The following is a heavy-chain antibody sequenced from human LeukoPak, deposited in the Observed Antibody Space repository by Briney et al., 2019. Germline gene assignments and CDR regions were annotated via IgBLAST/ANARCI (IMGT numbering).Heavy chain of an antibody. CDR1: GFTFSSHG. J-gene: IGHJ4*02. V-gene: IGHV3-33*01. Sequence: PGGSLRLSCAASGFTFSSHGMHWVRQAPGKGLEWVAVMWYDGSKEDYADSVKGRFTISRDMSKNTLNLQMNSLRVEDTAMFYCARDLSFGSLDFRGQGTLVTVSS. CDR3: ARDLSFGSLDF. D-gene: IGHD1-26*01. CDR2: MWYDGSKE.